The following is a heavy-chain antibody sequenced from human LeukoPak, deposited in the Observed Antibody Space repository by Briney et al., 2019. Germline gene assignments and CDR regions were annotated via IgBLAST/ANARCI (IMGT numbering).Heavy chain of an antibody. CDR2: RSYDGSNK. D-gene: IGHD2-2*01. CDR3: AKDRSLSL. CDR1: GFTFSSYG. Sequence: AGGSLRLSCAASGFTFSSYGMHWVRQAPGKGLEWVAVRSYDGSNKYYADSVKGRFTISRDNSKNTLYLQMNSLRAEDTAVYYCAKDRSLSLWGQGTLVTVSS. V-gene: IGHV3-30*18. J-gene: IGHJ4*02.